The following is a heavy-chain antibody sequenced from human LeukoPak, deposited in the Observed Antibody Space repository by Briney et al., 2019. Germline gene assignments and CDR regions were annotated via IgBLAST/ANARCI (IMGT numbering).Heavy chain of an antibody. CDR2: IYYSGST. CDR1: GGSISSYY. CDR3: ARAGSDYDSSGYVDY. V-gene: IGHV4-59*01. D-gene: IGHD3-22*01. Sequence: SSESLSLTCTVPGGSISSYYWSWIRQPPGKGLEWVGYIYYSGSTNYNPSLKSRVTISVDTSKNQFSLKLSSVTAADTAVYYCARAGSDYDSSGYVDYWGQGTLVTVSS. J-gene: IGHJ4*02.